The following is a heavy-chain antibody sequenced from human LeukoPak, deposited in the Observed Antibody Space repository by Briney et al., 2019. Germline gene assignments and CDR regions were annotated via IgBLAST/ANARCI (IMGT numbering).Heavy chain of an antibody. J-gene: IGHJ5*02. D-gene: IGHD2-2*02. CDR2: IIPIFGTA. CDR3: ARGGYCSSTSCYTGDWFDP. V-gene: IGHV1-69*05. CDR1: GGTFSSYA. Sequence: SVKVSCKASGGTFSSYAISWVRQAPGQGLEWMGRIIPIFGTANYAQKFQGRVTITRNTSISTAYMELSSLRSEDTAVYYCARGGYCSSTSCYTGDWFDPWGQGTLATVSS.